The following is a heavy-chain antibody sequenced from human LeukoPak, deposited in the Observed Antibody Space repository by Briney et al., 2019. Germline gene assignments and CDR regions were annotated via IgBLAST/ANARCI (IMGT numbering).Heavy chain of an antibody. Sequence: PGGSLRLSCAASGFTFSGYWMHWVRQPPGKGLLWVSRIDGDGSNTNYADSVKGRFTISRDNAKNTLYLQVNNLRVEDTAVYYCARDPRNLGLDPWGQGTLVTV. V-gene: IGHV3-74*01. J-gene: IGHJ5*02. D-gene: IGHD3-10*01. CDR2: IDGDGSNT. CDR1: GFTFSGYW. CDR3: ARDPRNLGLDP.